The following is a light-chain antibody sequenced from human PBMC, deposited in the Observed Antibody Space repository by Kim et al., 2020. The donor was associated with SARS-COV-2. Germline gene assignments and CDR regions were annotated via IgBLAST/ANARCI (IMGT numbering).Light chain of an antibody. J-gene: IGKJ2*01. Sequence: VSPGERATHSCRASQSVSSNLAWYQQKPGQAPRLLIYGASTSATGIPARFSGSGSGTEFTLTISSLQSEDFAVYYCQQYNNWPGYTFGQGTKLEI. CDR3: QQYNNWPGYT. V-gene: IGKV3-15*01. CDR1: QSVSSN. CDR2: GAS.